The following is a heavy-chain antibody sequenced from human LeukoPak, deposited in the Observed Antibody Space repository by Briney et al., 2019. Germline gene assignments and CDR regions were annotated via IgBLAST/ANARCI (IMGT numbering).Heavy chain of an antibody. Sequence: GGSLRLSCAASGFTLSGYEMNWVRQAPGKGLEWVSYISSSGTTIYYADSVKGRFTISRDNAKNSLYLQMNSLRAEDTAVYYCARDLRASIAARPAYWGQGTLVTVSS. J-gene: IGHJ4*02. CDR1: GFTLSGYE. V-gene: IGHV3-48*03. D-gene: IGHD6-6*01. CDR3: ARDLRASIAARPAY. CDR2: ISSSGTTI.